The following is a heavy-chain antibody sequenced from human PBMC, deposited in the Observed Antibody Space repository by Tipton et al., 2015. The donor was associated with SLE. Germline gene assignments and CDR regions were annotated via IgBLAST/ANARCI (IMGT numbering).Heavy chain of an antibody. Sequence: TLSLTCAVYGGSFSGYYWSWIRQPPGKGLEWIGYIYYSGSTNYNPSLKSRVTISVDTSKNQVSLKLSSVTAADTAVYYCARGAKGAFDIWGQGTMVTVSS. CDR1: GGSFSGYY. CDR3: ARGAKGAFDI. V-gene: IGHV4-59*01. J-gene: IGHJ3*02. CDR2: IYYSGST.